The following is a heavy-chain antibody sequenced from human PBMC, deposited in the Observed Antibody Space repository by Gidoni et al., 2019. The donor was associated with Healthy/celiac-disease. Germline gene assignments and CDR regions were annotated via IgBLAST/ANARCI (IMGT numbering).Heavy chain of an antibody. CDR2: ISGSGGST. J-gene: IGHJ4*02. D-gene: IGHD3-22*01. CDR3: AKEGGVVNSLYYFDY. CDR1: GVTFRSYA. Sequence: EVQLLESGGGLVQPGGSLRLSCAASGVTFRSYAMSWVRQAPGKGLEWVSAISGSGGSTYYADSVKGRFTISRDNSKNTLYLQMNSLRAEDTAVYYCAKEGGVVNSLYYFDYWGQGTLVTVSS. V-gene: IGHV3-23*01.